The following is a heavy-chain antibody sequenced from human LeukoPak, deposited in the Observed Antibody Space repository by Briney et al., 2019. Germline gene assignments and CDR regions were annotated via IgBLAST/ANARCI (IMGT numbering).Heavy chain of an antibody. D-gene: IGHD5-18*01. CDR2: IWYDGSNK. Sequence: GGSLRLSCAASGFTFSSYGMHWVRQAPGKGLEWVAVIWYDGSNKYYADSVKGRFTISRDNSKNTLYLQMNSLRAEDTAVYYCAKFHDQYSYGYAAFDYWGQGTLVTVSS. V-gene: IGHV3-33*06. J-gene: IGHJ4*02. CDR1: GFTFSSYG. CDR3: AKFHDQYSYGYAAFDY.